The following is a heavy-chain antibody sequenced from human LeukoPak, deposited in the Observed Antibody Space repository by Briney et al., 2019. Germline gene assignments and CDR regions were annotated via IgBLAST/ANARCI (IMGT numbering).Heavy chain of an antibody. Sequence: GGSLRLSCAASGFTFSSYGMHWVRQAPGKGLEWVAVISYDGSNKYYADSVKGRFTISRDNSKNTLYLQMNSLRAEDTAVYYCAKDSGYCSGGSCYPLYYYYYYMDVWGKGTTVTVS. CDR3: AKDSGYCSGGSCYPLYYYYYYMDV. D-gene: IGHD2-15*01. CDR2: ISYDGSNK. J-gene: IGHJ6*03. CDR1: GFTFSSYG. V-gene: IGHV3-30*18.